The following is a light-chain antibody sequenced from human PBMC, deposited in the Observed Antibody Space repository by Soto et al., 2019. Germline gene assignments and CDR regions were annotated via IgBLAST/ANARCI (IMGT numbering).Light chain of an antibody. CDR1: QSVSSSY. J-gene: IGKJ3*01. Sequence: EIVLTQSPGTLSLSPGERATLSCRASQSVSSSYLAWYQQKPGQAPRLLIYGASSRATGIPDRFSGSGSGTGLNVTMRRMEAGDFGVLFCQAYGWPPVITFRPGPKVDIK. V-gene: IGKV3-20*01. CDR3: QAYGWPPVIT. CDR2: GAS.